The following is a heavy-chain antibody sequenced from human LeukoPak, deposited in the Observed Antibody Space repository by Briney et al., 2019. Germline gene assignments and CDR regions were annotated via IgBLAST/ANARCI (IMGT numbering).Heavy chain of an antibody. Sequence: SETLSLTCTVSGGSISSYYWSWIRRPPGKGLEWIGRIYTSGSTNYNPSLKSRVTMSVDTSKNQFSLKLSSVTAADTAVYYCAREYYYDSSGYPLDYWGQGTLVTVSS. V-gene: IGHV4-4*07. CDR2: IYTSGST. CDR3: AREYYYDSSGYPLDY. J-gene: IGHJ4*02. D-gene: IGHD3-22*01. CDR1: GGSISSYY.